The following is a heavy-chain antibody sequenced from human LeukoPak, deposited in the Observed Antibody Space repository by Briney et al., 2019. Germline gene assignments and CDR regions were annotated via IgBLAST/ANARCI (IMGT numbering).Heavy chain of an antibody. CDR2: ISAYNGNT. D-gene: IGHD4-23*01. CDR1: GYTFTSYG. J-gene: IGHJ3*02. V-gene: IGHV1-18*01. Sequence: ASVKVSCKASGYTFTSYGISWVRQAPGQGLEWMGWISAYNGNTNYAQKLQGRVTMTTDTSTSTAYMELRSLRSDDTAVYYCARHYGGNRPNPDAFDIWGQGTMVTVSS. CDR3: ARHYGGNRPNPDAFDI.